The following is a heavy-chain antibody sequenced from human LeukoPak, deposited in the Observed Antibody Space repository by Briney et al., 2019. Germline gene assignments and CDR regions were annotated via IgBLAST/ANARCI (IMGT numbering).Heavy chain of an antibody. J-gene: IGHJ4*02. CDR2: ISGSGGST. Sequence: PGGSLRLSCAASGFTFSSYGMSWVRQAPGKGLEWVSAISGSGGSTYYADSVKGRFTISRDNSKNTLYLQMNSLRAEDTAVYYCAKSSHVQSYDYVWGSYRYTPFDYWGQGTLVTVSS. CDR3: AKSSHVQSYDYVWGSYRYTPFDY. D-gene: IGHD3-16*02. CDR1: GFTFSSYG. V-gene: IGHV3-23*01.